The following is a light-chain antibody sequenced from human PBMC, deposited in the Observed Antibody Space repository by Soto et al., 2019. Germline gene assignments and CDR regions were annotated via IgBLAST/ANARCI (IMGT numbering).Light chain of an antibody. J-gene: IGLJ2*01. CDR2: EVS. V-gene: IGLV2-14*01. CDR3: TSWTSTSTVS. Sequence: QSALTQPPSASGSPGRSVTISCTGTSSDVGGYDYVSWFQQHPGKAPKLIIYEVSNRPSGVSNRFSGSKSGNTASLTISGLQAEDETDYYCTSWTSTSTVSFGGGTKLTVL. CDR1: SSDVGGYDY.